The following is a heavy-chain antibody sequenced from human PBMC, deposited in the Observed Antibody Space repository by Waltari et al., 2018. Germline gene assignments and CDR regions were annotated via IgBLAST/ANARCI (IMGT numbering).Heavy chain of an antibody. CDR3: ARGLDRRRRYWFDP. J-gene: IGHJ5*02. CDR2: MNPNSGNT. V-gene: IGHV1-8*02. CDR1: GGTFSSYA. Sequence: QVQLVQSGAEVKKPGSSVKVSCKASGGTFSSYAISWVRQATGQGLEWMGWMNPNSGNTGYAQKFQGRGTMTRNTSRSTAYMELSSLRSEDTAVYYCARGLDRRRRYWFDPWGQGTLVTVSS.